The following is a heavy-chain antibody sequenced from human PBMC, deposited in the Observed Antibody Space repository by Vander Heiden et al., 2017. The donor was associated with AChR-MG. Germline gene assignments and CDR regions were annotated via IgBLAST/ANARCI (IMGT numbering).Heavy chain of an antibody. CDR1: GFTFSSYA. Sequence: EVQLLESGGGLVQPGGSLRLSCAASGFTFSSYAMSWVRQAPGKGLEWVSAISGSGGSTYYADSVKGRFTISRDNSKNTLYLQMNSLRAEDTAVYYCAKHKWDFWSGYPTYIDYWGQGTLVTVSS. D-gene: IGHD3-3*01. J-gene: IGHJ4*02. CDR2: ISGSGGST. CDR3: AKHKWDFWSGYPTYIDY. V-gene: IGHV3-23*01.